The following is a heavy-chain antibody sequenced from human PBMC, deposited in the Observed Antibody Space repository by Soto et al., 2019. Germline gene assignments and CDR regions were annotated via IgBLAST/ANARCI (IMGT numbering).Heavy chain of an antibody. CDR1: SFSISSGYY. CDR2: IYHSGTT. Sequence: ASETLSLTCAVSSFSISSGYYWGWVRQPPGKGLEWIGSIYHSGTTNYSPSLKSRVTISIDTSKNQFSLTLRSVTAADAAVYYCARALRYSSSSDHVGNWFDPWGQGTLVTVSS. J-gene: IGHJ5*02. D-gene: IGHD6-6*01. V-gene: IGHV4-38-2*01. CDR3: ARALRYSSSSDHVGNWFDP.